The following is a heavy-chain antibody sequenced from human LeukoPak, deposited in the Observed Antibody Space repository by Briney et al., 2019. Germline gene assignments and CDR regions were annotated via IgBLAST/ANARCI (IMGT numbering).Heavy chain of an antibody. CDR1: GFTFSNAW. Sequence: PGGSLRLSCAASGFTFSNAWMSWVRQAPGKGLEWVANIKQDGSDKYYVDSVKGRFTISRDNAKNTLYLQMNSLRAEDTAVYYCARDGSSSSFDYWGQGTLVTVSS. J-gene: IGHJ4*02. V-gene: IGHV3-7*01. CDR2: IKQDGSDK. CDR3: ARDGSSSSFDY. D-gene: IGHD6-13*01.